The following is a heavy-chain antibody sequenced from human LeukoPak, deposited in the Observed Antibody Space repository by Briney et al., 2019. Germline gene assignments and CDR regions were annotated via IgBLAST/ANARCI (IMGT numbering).Heavy chain of an antibody. CDR3: ATVGQAATITLPRYYYYGMDV. J-gene: IGHJ6*02. D-gene: IGHD5-12*01. CDR2: FDPEDGET. Sequence: ASVKVSCKASGYTLTELSMHWVRQAPGKGLEWMGGFDPEDGETIYAQKFQGRVTMTEDTSTDTAYMELSSLRSEDTAVYYCATVGQAATITLPRYYYYGMDVWGQGTTVTVSS. CDR1: GYTLTELS. V-gene: IGHV1-24*01.